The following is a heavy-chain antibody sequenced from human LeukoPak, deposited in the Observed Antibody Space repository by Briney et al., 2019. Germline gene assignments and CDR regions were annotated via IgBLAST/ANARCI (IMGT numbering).Heavy chain of an antibody. V-gene: IGHV3-30*02. CDR3: AKDPLSGHSSSWSTLHFDY. CDR2: IRYDGSNK. Sequence: GGSLRLSCAASGFTFSSYGMHWVRQAPGKGLEWVAFIRYDGSNKYYADSVKGRFTISRDNSKNTLYLQMNSLRAEDTAVYYCAKDPLSGHSSSWSTLHFDYWGQGTLVTVSS. D-gene: IGHD6-13*01. J-gene: IGHJ4*02. CDR1: GFTFSSYG.